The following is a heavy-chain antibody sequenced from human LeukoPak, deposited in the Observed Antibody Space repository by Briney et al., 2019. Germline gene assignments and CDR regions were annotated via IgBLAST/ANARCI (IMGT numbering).Heavy chain of an antibody. CDR3: ARDQDWNDRGGLDY. CDR1: GFTFSSHW. J-gene: IGHJ4*02. Sequence: GGTLRLSCAASGFTFSSHWMSWVRQAPRKGLEWLANIKEDGSEKYYVDSVKGRFTISRDNAKKSLYLQMNSLRAEDTAVYYCARDQDWNDRGGLDYWGQGTLVTVSS. V-gene: IGHV3-7*01. D-gene: IGHD1-1*01. CDR2: IKEDGSEK.